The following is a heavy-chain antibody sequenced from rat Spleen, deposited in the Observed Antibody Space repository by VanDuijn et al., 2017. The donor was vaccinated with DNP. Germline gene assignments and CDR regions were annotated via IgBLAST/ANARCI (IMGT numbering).Heavy chain of an antibody. CDR2: ISPDGGHT. CDR1: GFTFSDYY. CDR3: ASTQYSGDVNWFGY. J-gene: IGHJ3*01. Sequence: EVQLVGSGGGLVQSGRSLKLSCAGSGFTFSDYYMAWVRQAPTKGLDWVASISPDGGHTYYRDSVKGRFTISRDNARSTLSLLMVNLRSEDTATYYCASTQYSGDVNWFGYWGQGTLVTVSS. D-gene: IGHD1-1*01. V-gene: IGHV5-25*01.